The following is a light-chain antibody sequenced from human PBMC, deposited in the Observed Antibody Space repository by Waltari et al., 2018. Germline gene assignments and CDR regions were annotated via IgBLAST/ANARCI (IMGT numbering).Light chain of an antibody. CDR1: QSISTS. V-gene: IGKV1-39*01. CDR3: QQSYITPPT. Sequence: IQMTQSPPSLSASVGDRVTVTCRASQSISTSLNWYQQKAGKAPNLLIYVASRLQSGVPSRFSGSGSGTDFTLTISSLQPEDFATYYCQQSYITPPTFGQGTKVEVK. J-gene: IGKJ1*01. CDR2: VAS.